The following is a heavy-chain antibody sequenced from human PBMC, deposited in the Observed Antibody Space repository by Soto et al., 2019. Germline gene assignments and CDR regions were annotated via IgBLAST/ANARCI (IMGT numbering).Heavy chain of an antibody. Sequence: GGSLRLSCAASGFTFTDYYMTLIRQAPGKGLEWVSYISSSGSTIYYADSVKGRFTISRDNAKNSLYLQMNSLRAEDTAVYYCARVLVFYGGFDPWGQGTLVTVSS. CDR3: ARVLVFYGGFDP. CDR1: GFTFTDYY. V-gene: IGHV3-11*01. CDR2: ISSSGSTI. D-gene: IGHD2-21*02. J-gene: IGHJ5*02.